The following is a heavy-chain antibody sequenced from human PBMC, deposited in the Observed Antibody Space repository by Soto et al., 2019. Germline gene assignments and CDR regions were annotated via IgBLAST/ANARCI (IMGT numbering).Heavy chain of an antibody. CDR1: GFTFSSYS. D-gene: IGHD3-16*02. J-gene: IGHJ4*02. V-gene: IGHV3-30*03. Sequence: GGSLRLSCAASGFTFSSYSMNWVRQAPGKGLEWVAAISHDGSNKYYGDSVKGRFTISRDNSKNTLSVQMSNLKSEDTAVYYCARDRLRLGELSLLGYFDYWGQGTLVTVSS. CDR2: ISHDGSNK. CDR3: ARDRLRLGELSLLGYFDY.